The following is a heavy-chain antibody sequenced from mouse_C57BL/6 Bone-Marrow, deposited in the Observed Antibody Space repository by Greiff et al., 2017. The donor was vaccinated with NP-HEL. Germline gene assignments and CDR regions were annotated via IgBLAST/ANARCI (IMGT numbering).Heavy chain of an antibody. J-gene: IGHJ2*01. CDR2: INPYNGGT. CDR3: ARWGYYGSSAY. Sequence: VHVKQSGPVLVKPGASVKMSCKASGYTFTDYYMNWVKQSHGKSLEWIGVINPYNGGTSYNQKFKGKATLTVDKSSSTAYMELNSLTSEDSAVYYCARWGYYGSSAYWGQGTTLTVSS. V-gene: IGHV1-19*01. D-gene: IGHD1-1*01. CDR1: GYTFTDYY.